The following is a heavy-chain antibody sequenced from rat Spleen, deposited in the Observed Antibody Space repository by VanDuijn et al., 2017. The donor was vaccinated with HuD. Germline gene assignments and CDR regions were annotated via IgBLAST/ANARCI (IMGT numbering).Heavy chain of an antibody. J-gene: IGHJ3*01. V-gene: IGHV2S8*01. CDR3: SRSYGGYSQHWFAY. CDR1: GFSLTSYG. CDR2: ISSGGNT. D-gene: IGHD1-11*01. Sequence: QVQLKESGPGLVQPSQTLSLTCTVSGFSLTSYGVSWVRQPPGKGLEWIAGISSGGNTYHNSGLKSRLSISRDTSKSQVFLKMSSLQTDDTAFYFCSRSYGGYSQHWFAYWGQGTLVTVSS.